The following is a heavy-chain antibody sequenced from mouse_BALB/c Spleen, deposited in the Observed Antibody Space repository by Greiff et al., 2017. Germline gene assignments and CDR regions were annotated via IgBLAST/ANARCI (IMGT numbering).Heavy chain of an antibody. Sequence: QVQLQQSGPELVKPGASVKISCKASGYAFSSSWMNWVKQRPGQGLEWIGRIYPGDGDTNYNGKFKGKATLTADKSSSTAYMQLSSLTSVDSAVYFCARGLTGRYFDYWGQGTTLTVSS. CDR2: IYPGDGDT. J-gene: IGHJ2*01. V-gene: IGHV1-82*01. CDR3: ARGLTGRYFDY. CDR1: GYAFSSSW. D-gene: IGHD4-1*01.